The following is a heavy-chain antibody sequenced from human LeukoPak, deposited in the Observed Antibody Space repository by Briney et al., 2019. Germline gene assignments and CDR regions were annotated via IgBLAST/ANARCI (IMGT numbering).Heavy chain of an antibody. CDR3: ARHVRLDSSGPHSDY. CDR2: IYHSGST. J-gene: IGHJ4*02. D-gene: IGHD3-22*01. CDR1: GFIFSNYA. Sequence: GSLRLSCAASGFIFSNYAMHWVRQPPGKGLEWIGEIYHSGSTNYNPSLRSRVTISVDKSKNQFSLKLSSVTAADTAVYYCARHVRLDSSGPHSDYWGQGTLVTVSS. V-gene: IGHV4-4*02.